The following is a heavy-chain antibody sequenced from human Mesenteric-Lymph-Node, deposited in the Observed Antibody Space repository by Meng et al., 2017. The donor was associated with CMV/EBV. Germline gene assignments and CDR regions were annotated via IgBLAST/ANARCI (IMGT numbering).Heavy chain of an antibody. CDR1: GFTFSSYE. CDR3: ARHVVVVGYYYGLDV. J-gene: IGHJ6*02. Sequence: GGSLRLSCAASGFTFSSYEMNWVRQAPGKGLEWVSYISSSGSTIYYADSVKGRFTISRDNSKNTLYVQMNSLRAEDTAVYYCARHVVVVGYYYGLDVWGQGTAVTVSS. V-gene: IGHV3-48*03. D-gene: IGHD2-21*01. CDR2: ISSSGSTI.